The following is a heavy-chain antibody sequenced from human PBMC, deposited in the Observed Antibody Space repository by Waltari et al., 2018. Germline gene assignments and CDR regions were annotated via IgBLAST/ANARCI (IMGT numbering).Heavy chain of an antibody. CDR2: ISGSGGSR. D-gene: IGHD2-2*01. Sequence: EVQLLESGGGLVQPGGSLRLSCAASGFTFSSYAMSWVRQAPGKGLGWVSAISGSGGSRYYADSVKGRFTISRDNSKNTLYLQMNSLRAEDTAVYYCAKGSIFIVVVPAASDFWGQGTLVTVSS. V-gene: IGHV3-23*01. J-gene: IGHJ4*02. CDR1: GFTFSSYA. CDR3: AKGSIFIVVVPAASDF.